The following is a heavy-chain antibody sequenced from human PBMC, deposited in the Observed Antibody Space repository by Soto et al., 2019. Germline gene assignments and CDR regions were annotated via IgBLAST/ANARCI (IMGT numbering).Heavy chain of an antibody. CDR1: GYTFTSYY. J-gene: IGHJ3*02. D-gene: IGHD1-7*01. Sequence: QVQLVQSGAEVKKPGASVKVSCKASGYTFTSYYMHWVRQAPGQGLEWMGIINPSGGSTSYAQKCQGRVTMTRDTSTSTVYMELSSLRSEDTAVYYCASQLPPDAFDIWGQGTMVTVSS. V-gene: IGHV1-46*01. CDR2: INPSGGST. CDR3: ASQLPPDAFDI.